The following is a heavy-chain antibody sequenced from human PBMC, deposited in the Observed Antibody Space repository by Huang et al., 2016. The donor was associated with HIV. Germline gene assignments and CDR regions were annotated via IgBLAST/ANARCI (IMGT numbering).Heavy chain of an antibody. J-gene: IGHJ4*02. CDR3: AHSTDASAATFYFDF. D-gene: IGHD6-25*01. V-gene: IGHV2-5*01. CDR2: IYSNGDR. CDR1: GFSLTTTGVG. Sequence: QITLRESGPALVKPTQTLTLTCTFSGFSLTTTGVGVGWIRQPPGQALEWLSFIYSNGDRRYSPSLSSRLTITKDTSKNQVVLTMTNMDPVDTATYYCAHSTDASAATFYFDFWGQGTLVAVSS.